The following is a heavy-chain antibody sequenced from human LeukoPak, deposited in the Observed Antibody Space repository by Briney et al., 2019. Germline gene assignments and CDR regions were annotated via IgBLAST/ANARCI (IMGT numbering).Heavy chain of an antibody. J-gene: IGHJ4*02. Sequence: PSETLSLTCTVSGDSISSYYWSWIRQPPGKGLEWIGYIYYSGNTNYNPSLKSRVTISVDTSKNQFSLKLSSVTAADTAVYYCARDRSPASSGYSYFDYWGQGTLVTVSS. D-gene: IGHD3-22*01. V-gene: IGHV4-59*01. CDR2: IYYSGNT. CDR1: GDSISSYY. CDR3: ARDRSPASSGYSYFDY.